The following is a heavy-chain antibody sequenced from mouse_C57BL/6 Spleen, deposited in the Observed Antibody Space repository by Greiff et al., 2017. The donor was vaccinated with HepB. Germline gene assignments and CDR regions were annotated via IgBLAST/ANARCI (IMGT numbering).Heavy chain of an antibody. J-gene: IGHJ3*01. D-gene: IGHD2-4*01. CDR2: ISSGGSYT. V-gene: IGHV5-6*01. Sequence: EVKLVESGGDLVKPGGSLKLSCAASGFTFSSYGMSWVRQTPDKRLEWVATISSGGSYTYYPDSVKGRFTISRDNAKNTLYLQMSSLKSEDTAMYYCAEGIYYDYDGAWFAYWGQGTLVTVSA. CDR3: AEGIYYDYDGAWFAY. CDR1: GFTFSSYG.